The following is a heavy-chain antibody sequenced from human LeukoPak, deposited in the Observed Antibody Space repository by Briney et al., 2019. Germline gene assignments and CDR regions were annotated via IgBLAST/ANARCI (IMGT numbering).Heavy chain of an antibody. D-gene: IGHD3-3*01. CDR1: GYTFTSYD. J-gene: IGHJ4*02. V-gene: IGHV1-69*13. CDR3: ARRTIFGVETLLDY. Sequence: ASVKVSCKASGYTFTSYDINWVRQATGQGLEWMGGIIPIFGTANYAQKFQGRVTITADESTSTAYMELSSLRSEDTAVYYCARRTIFGVETLLDYWGQGTLVTVSS. CDR2: IIPIFGTA.